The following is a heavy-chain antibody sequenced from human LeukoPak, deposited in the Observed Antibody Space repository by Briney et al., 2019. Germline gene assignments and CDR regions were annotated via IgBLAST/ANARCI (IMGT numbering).Heavy chain of an antibody. V-gene: IGHV4-59*01. CDR1: VGSINNYY. CDR2: IFETGNT. CDR3: ARGMMTDWFDF. J-gene: IGHJ5*01. D-gene: IGHD3-16*01. Sequence: PSETLSLTCSVSVGSINNYYWTGMPQPPGEGLEWVVYIFETGNTNYNSSLKSRVTVSLETSKNQFSLRLNSVTAADTAVYYCARGMMTDWFDFWGQGTLVTVSS.